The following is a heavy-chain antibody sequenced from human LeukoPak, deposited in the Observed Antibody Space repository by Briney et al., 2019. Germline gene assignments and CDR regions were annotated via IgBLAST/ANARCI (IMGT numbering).Heavy chain of an antibody. D-gene: IGHD3-10*01. Sequence: GGSLRLSCAASGFTFSSYSMNWVRQAPGKGLEWVSSISSSGSYMYYADSVKGRFTISRDNAKNSLYLQMNSLRAEDTAVYYCARVRGIVQPDYWGQGTLVTVSS. J-gene: IGHJ4*02. CDR3: ARVRGIVQPDY. CDR2: ISSSGSYM. V-gene: IGHV3-21*01. CDR1: GFTFSSYS.